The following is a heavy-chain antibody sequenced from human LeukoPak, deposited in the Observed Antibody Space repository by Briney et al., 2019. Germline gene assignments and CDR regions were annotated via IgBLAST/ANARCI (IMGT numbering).Heavy chain of an antibody. D-gene: IGHD1-26*01. CDR3: VNSGTYTDAFDI. CDR2: IYPGDSDT. V-gene: IGHV5-51*01. Sequence: ESLKISCKGSGYSFTTNWIGWVRQMPGKGLEWMGIIYPGDSDTRYSPSFQGQVTISADKSITTAYLQWSSLKASDTAMYYCVNSGTYTDAFDIWGPGTMVTVSS. J-gene: IGHJ3*02. CDR1: GYSFTTNW.